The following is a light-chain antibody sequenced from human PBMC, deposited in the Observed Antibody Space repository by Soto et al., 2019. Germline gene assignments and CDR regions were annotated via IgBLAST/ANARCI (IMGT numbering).Light chain of an antibody. CDR3: QQYTSYPYT. V-gene: IGKV1-5*03. CDR1: QSISNW. Sequence: IQMTQSPSTLSASVGDRVTITCRASQSISNWLAWYQQKPGKAPKLLIYKASSLESGVPSRFSGSGSGTEFTLTISSLQPDDFATYYCQQYTSYPYTFGQGTKLEIK. CDR2: KAS. J-gene: IGKJ2*01.